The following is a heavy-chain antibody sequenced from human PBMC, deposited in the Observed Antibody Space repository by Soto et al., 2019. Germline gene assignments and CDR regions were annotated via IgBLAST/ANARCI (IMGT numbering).Heavy chain of an antibody. D-gene: IGHD2-2*01. CDR1: GYTFTSYG. J-gene: IGHJ6*02. Sequence: QVQLVQSGAEVKKPGASVKVSCKASGYTFTSYGISWVRQAPGQGLEWMGWISAYNGNTNYAQKLQGRATMTTDTPRSQAKMGRRSRRSAERPLYYWGRDRFISTTCPASYSYSGMDVWGQGTTVPFSS. CDR2: ISAYNGNT. V-gene: IGHV1-18*01. CDR3: GRDRFISTTCPASYSYSGMDV.